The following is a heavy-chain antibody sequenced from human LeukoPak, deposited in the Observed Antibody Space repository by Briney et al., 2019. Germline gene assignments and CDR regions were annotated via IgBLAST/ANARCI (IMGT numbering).Heavy chain of an antibody. D-gene: IGHD4/OR15-4a*01. V-gene: IGHV1-18*01. CDR3: ASVGLVDNEYGFYFYMDV. J-gene: IGHJ6*03. CDR2: ISGYNGNT. CDR1: GYSFSDYG. Sequence: GASVKVSCKPSGYSFSDYGITWVRQAPGLGIEWMGWISGYNGNTNYAESLQGRVTMTIDTSTSTDYLDLRSLRSDETAVYYCASVGLVDNEYGFYFYMDVWGKGTTVIVSS.